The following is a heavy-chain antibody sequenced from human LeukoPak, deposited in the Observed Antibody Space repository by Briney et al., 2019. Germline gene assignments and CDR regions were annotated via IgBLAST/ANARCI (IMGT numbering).Heavy chain of an antibody. V-gene: IGHV3-21*01. CDR1: GFTFSSYS. J-gene: IGHJ6*03. CDR3: ARVYYGSGSLHYYYYYMDV. Sequence: GGSLRLSCAASGFTFSSYSMNWVRQAPGKGLEWVSSISSSSSYIHYADSVKGRFTISRDNAKNSLYLQMNSLRAEDTAVYYCARVYYGSGSLHYYYYYMDVWGKGTTVTISS. D-gene: IGHD3-10*01. CDR2: ISSSSSYI.